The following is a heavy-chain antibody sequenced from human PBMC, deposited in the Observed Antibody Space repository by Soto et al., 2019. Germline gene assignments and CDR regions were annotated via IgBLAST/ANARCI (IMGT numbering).Heavy chain of an antibody. D-gene: IGHD7-27*01. Sequence: QVQLQESGPGLVEPSQTLSLTCTVSGGSISSGDYYWSWIRQPPWKGLEWIGHIYNSGSTYSNPSLKSRVTISVDTSKNQFSLKLSSVTAADTAMYYCARGPDGDKVDYWGQGTLVTVSS. J-gene: IGHJ4*02. CDR2: IYNSGST. CDR3: ARGPDGDKVDY. CDR1: GGSISSGDYY. V-gene: IGHV4-30-4*01.